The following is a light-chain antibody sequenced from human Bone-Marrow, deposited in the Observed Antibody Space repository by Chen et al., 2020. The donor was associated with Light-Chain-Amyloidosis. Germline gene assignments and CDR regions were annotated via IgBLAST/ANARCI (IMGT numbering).Light chain of an antibody. CDR1: DLPTKY. J-gene: IGLJ2*01. CDR3: QSADSSGTDEVI. Sequence: SYELTQPPSVSVSPGQTARITCSGDDLPTKYAYWYQQQPGQAPVLVIHRDTERPSGISERFSGASSGTTATLTISGGQAEDEADYHCQSADSSGTDEVIFGGGTKLTVL. V-gene: IGLV3-25*03. CDR2: RDT.